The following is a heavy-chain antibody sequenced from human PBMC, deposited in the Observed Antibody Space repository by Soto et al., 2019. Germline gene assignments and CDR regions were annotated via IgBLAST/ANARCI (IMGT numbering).Heavy chain of an antibody. D-gene: IGHD5-18*01. J-gene: IGHJ3*02. CDR1: GGTFSSYA. CDR2: IIPIFGAA. Sequence: SVKVSCKASGGTFSSYAISWVRQAPGQGLEWMGGIIPIFGAANYAQKFQGRVTITADESTSTAYMELSSLRSEDTAVYYCARKKDTAMATSAFDIWGQGTMVTLSS. CDR3: ARKKDTAMATSAFDI. V-gene: IGHV1-69*13.